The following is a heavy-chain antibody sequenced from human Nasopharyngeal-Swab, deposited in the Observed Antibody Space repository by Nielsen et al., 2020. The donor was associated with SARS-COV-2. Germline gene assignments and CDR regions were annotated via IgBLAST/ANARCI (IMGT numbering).Heavy chain of an antibody. V-gene: IGHV3-30-3*01. CDR2: ISYDGSNK. CDR1: GCTFSSYA. CDR3: ARDRGIAVAGNYYYYGMDV. Sequence: GGSLRLSGAACGCTFSSYAMHWVRQAPGKGLVWVAVISYDGSNKYYADSVKGRFTISRDNSKNTLYLQMNSLRAEDTAVYYCARDRGIAVAGNYYYYGMDVWGQETTVTVSS. D-gene: IGHD6-19*01. J-gene: IGHJ6*02.